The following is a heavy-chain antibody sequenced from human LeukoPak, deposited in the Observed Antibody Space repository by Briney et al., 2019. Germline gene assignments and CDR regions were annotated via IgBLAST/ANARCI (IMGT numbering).Heavy chain of an antibody. V-gene: IGHV3-7*01. D-gene: IGHD3-9*01. J-gene: IGHJ3*02. Sequence: GGSLRLSCAASGFTFSTYWMTWVRQAPGKGLEWVANIKQDGSDKYYVDSVKGRFTISRDNAKNSLYLQMNSLRAEDTAVYYCARLSYDITIDAFDIWGQGTMVTVSS. CDR2: IKQDGSDK. CDR1: GFTFSTYW. CDR3: ARLSYDITIDAFDI.